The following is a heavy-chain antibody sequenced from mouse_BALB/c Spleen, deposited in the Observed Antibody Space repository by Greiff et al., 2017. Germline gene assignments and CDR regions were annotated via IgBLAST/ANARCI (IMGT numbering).Heavy chain of an antibody. CDR3: ASRPDYYGSRKWYFDV. CDR2: ISYDGSN. CDR1: GYSITSGYY. D-gene: IGHD1-1*01. Sequence: ESGPGLVKPSQSLSLTCSVTGYSITSGYYWNWIRQFPGNKLEWMGYISYDGSNNYNPSLKNRISITRDTSKNQFFLKLNSVTTEDTATYYCASRPDYYGSRKWYFDVWGAGTTVTVSS. V-gene: IGHV3-6*02. J-gene: IGHJ1*01.